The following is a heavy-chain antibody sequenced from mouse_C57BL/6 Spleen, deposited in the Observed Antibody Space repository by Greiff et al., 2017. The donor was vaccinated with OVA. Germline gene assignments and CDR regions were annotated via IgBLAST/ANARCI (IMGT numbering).Heavy chain of an antibody. CDR1: GFSLTSYG. Sequence: QVQLKESGPGLVQPSQSLSITCTVSGFSLTSYGVHWVRQSPGKGLEWLGVIWSGGSTDYNAAFISRLSISKDNSKSQVFFKMNSLQADDTAIYYCASYYYGTKSYAMDYWGQGTSVTVSS. J-gene: IGHJ4*01. D-gene: IGHD1-1*01. V-gene: IGHV2-2*01. CDR3: ASYYYGTKSYAMDY. CDR2: IWSGGST.